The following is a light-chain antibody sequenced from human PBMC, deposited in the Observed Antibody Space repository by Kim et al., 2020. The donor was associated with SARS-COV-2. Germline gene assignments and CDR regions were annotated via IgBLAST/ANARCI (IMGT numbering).Light chain of an antibody. V-gene: IGKV1-33*01. CDR1: QQIRDH. Sequence: DIQLTQSPSSRTASVGDRVTITCQASQQIRDHLNWYQKKPGKAPKLLFYDASNIETGVPSRFSAFGSGAHFTLSIDSVQPEDSATYFCHQYDSLPPTFGQGTKLEI. J-gene: IGKJ2*01. CDR3: HQYDSLPPT. CDR2: DAS.